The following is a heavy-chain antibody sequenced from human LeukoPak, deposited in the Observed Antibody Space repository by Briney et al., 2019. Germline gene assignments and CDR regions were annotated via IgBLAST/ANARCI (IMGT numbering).Heavy chain of an antibody. CDR2: ISGSGGST. Sequence: GGSLRLSCAASGFTFSSYAMSWVRQAPGKGLEWVSAISGSGGSTYYADSVKGRFTISRDNAKNSLYLQMNSLRDEDTAVYYCARDPSGSYDYWGQGTLVTVSS. V-gene: IGHV3-23*01. D-gene: IGHD1-26*01. CDR3: ARDPSGSYDY. J-gene: IGHJ4*02. CDR1: GFTFSSYA.